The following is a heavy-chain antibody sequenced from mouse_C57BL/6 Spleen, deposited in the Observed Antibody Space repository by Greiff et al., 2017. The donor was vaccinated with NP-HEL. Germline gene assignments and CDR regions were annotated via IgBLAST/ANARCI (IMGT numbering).Heavy chain of an antibody. CDR2: INPYNGGT. Sequence: VQLQQSGPVLVKPGASVKMSCKASGYTFTDYYMNWVKQSHGKSLEWIGVINPYNGGTSYNQKFKGKATLTVDKSSSTAYMELNSLTSEDSAVYYCARRTGPLDYWGQGTTLTVSS. CDR3: ARRTGPLDY. CDR1: GYTFTDYY. V-gene: IGHV1-19*01. J-gene: IGHJ2*01. D-gene: IGHD4-1*01.